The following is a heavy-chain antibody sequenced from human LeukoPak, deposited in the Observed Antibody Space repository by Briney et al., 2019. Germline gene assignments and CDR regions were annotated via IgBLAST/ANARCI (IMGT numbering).Heavy chain of an antibody. Sequence: SGGSLRLSCAASGFTFSSYAMSWVRQAPGKGLEWVSAISGSGGSTYYADSVKGRFTISRDNSKNTLYLQMNSLRAEDTAVYYCAKDSGYSYGYGSVDYWGQGTLVTVSS. CDR2: ISGSGGST. CDR1: GFTFSSYA. V-gene: IGHV3-23*01. J-gene: IGHJ4*02. CDR3: AKDSGYSYGYGSVDY. D-gene: IGHD5-18*01.